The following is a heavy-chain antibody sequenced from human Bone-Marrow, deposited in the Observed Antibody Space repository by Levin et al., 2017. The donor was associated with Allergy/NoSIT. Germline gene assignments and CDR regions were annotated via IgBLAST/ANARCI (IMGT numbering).Heavy chain of an antibody. D-gene: IGHD1-26*01. CDR2: IYSSGST. Sequence: SETLSLTCTISGGSMNNRYWSWIRQPAGKALEWVGRIYSSGSTDYNPSLKSRVTMSVDTSKDQFSLKLTSVTAADTALYYCARDVTVGATAAFDYWGQGTQVTVSS. CDR1: GGSMNNRY. CDR3: ARDVTVGATAAFDY. J-gene: IGHJ4*02. V-gene: IGHV4-4*07.